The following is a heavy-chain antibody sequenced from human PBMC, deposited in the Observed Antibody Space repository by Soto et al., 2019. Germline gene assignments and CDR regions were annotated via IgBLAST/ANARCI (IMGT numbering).Heavy chain of an antibody. CDR3: ARSMFHSDGTNYSPFEY. V-gene: IGHV1-69*13. CDR2: IIPIFGTA. J-gene: IGHJ4*02. CDR1: GGTFSSYA. Sequence: SVKVSCKASGGTFSSYAISWVRQAPGQGLEWMGGIIPIFGTANYAQKFQGRVTITASKNQFSLRLSSVTAADTAVYYCARSMFHSDGTNYSPFEYWGQGTLVTVSS. D-gene: IGHD2-8*01.